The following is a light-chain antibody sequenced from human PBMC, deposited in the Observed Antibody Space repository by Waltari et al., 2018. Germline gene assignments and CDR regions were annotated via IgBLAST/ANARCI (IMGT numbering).Light chain of an antibody. CDR2: KAN. CDR3: LLYMGSGIWV. V-gene: IGLV8-61*01. J-gene: IGLJ3*02. Sequence: QTVVTQEPSLSVSPGGTVTFTCALSSASLPSPPYACWYQQSPGQTPRTLVYKANIRSSGVPDRFSGSVLGNKAVLIITGAQAEDESTYYCLLYMGSGIWVFDGGTKLTVL. CDR1: SASLPSPPY.